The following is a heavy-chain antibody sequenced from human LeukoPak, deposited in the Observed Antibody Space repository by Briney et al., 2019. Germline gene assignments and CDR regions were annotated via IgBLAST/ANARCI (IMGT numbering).Heavy chain of an antibody. D-gene: IGHD3-10*01. CDR3: ARHGSGTYFAS. Sequence: SGTLSLTCAVSGGAISNSNWWSWVRQPPGRGLEWIGEIFHSGRGNYNPPLKRRVTISIDKSNNQFSLKLSSVTAADTAVYYCARHGSGTYFASWGQGTLVTVSS. CDR1: GGAISNSNW. J-gene: IGHJ5*02. CDR2: IFHSGRG. V-gene: IGHV4-4*02.